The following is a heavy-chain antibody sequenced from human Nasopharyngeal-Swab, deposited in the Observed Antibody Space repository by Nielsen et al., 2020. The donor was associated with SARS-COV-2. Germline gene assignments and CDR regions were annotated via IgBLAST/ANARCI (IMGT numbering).Heavy chain of an antibody. V-gene: IGHV3-74*01. D-gene: IGHD6-19*01. Sequence: GESLKISCAASGFTFSSYWMHWVRQAPGKGLVWVSRINSDGSSTSYADSVKGRFTISRDNAKNTLYLQMNSLRAEDTAVYHCARALYSSGWYLDYWGQGTLVTVSS. J-gene: IGHJ4*02. CDR3: ARALYSSGWYLDY. CDR1: GFTFSSYW. CDR2: INSDGSST.